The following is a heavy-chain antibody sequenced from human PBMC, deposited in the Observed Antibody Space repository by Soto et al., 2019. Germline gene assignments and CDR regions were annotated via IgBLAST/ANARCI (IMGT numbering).Heavy chain of an antibody. CDR3: AREGSYSAYNFAHGIQLWSFDF. J-gene: IGHJ4*02. CDR1: GYTFTSYY. D-gene: IGHD5-12*01. V-gene: IGHV4-4*07. CDR2: IFSSGST. Sequence: SCKASGYTFTSYYMHWVRQAPGQGLEWIGRIFSSGSTSFNPSLESRVAMSVDTSKNHFSLNLSSVTAADMAVYYCAREGSYSAYNFAHGIQLWSFDFWGQGALVTVSS.